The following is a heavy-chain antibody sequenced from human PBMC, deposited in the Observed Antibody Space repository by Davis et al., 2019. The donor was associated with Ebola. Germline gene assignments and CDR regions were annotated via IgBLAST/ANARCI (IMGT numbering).Heavy chain of an antibody. Sequence: NFQGRVTISRDTLASTAYMELSSLRSEDTAVYYCARGGYYYGSGSYPDYWGQGTLVTVSS. CDR3: ARGGYYYGSGSYPDY. V-gene: IGHV1-3*01. D-gene: IGHD3-10*01. J-gene: IGHJ4*02.